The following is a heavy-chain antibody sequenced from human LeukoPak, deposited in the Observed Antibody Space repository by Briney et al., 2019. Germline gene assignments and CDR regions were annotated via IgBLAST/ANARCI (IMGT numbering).Heavy chain of an antibody. D-gene: IGHD6-13*01. V-gene: IGHV4-34*01. J-gene: IGHJ6*03. Sequence: SETLSLTCAVYGGSFSGYYWSWIRQPPGKGLEWIGEINHSGSTNYNPSLKSRVTISVDTSKNQFSLKLSSVTAADTAVYYCARAVITYYSSSWYGDYYYCMDVWGKGTTVTVFS. CDR3: ARAVITYYSSSWYGDYYYCMDV. CDR1: GGSFSGYY. CDR2: INHSGST.